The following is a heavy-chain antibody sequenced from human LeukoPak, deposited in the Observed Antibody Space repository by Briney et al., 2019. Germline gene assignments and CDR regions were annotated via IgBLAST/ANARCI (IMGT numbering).Heavy chain of an antibody. CDR2: IRSKANSYAT. CDR1: GFTFSGSA. D-gene: IGHD6-25*01. V-gene: IGHV3-73*01. CDR3: ARPLTTAAGLVLYDY. J-gene: IGHJ4*02. Sequence: PGGSLRLSCAASGFTFSGSAMHWVRQASGKGLEWVGRIRSKANSYATTYAASVKGRFTISRDDSKNTSYLQMNSLKTEDTAVYYCARPLTTAAGLVLYDYWGQGALVTVSS.